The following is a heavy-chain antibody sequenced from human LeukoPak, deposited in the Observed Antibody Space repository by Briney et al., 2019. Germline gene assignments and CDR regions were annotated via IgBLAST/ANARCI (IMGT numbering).Heavy chain of an antibody. Sequence: GGSLRLSCAASGFTFSSYAMSWVRQAPGKGLEWVSAISGSGGSTYYADSVKGRSTISRDNSKNTLYLQMNSLRAEDTAVYYCAKDPNMAYLYYFDYWGQGTLVTVSS. CDR3: AKDPNMAYLYYFDY. D-gene: IGHD5-24*01. J-gene: IGHJ4*02. V-gene: IGHV3-23*01. CDR1: GFTFSSYA. CDR2: ISGSGGST.